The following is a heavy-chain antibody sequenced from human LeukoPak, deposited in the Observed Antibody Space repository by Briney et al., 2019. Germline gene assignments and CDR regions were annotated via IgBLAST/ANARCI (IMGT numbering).Heavy chain of an antibody. V-gene: IGHV3-30-3*01. D-gene: IGHD5-24*01. Sequence: GSLSLSCAASGFTFSSYAMHWVRQAPGKGLEWVAVISYDGSNKYYADSVKGRFTISRDNSKNTLYLQMNSLRAEDTAVYYCARPVNVEMATTEPYFDYWGQGTLVTVSS. CDR2: ISYDGSNK. CDR3: ARPVNVEMATTEPYFDY. CDR1: GFTFSSYA. J-gene: IGHJ4*02.